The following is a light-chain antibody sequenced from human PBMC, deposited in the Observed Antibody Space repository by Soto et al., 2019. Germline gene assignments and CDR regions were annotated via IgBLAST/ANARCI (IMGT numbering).Light chain of an antibody. CDR3: QQYSSFPPT. CDR1: QSISSW. J-gene: IGKJ4*01. V-gene: IGKV1-5*01. CDR2: DAS. Sequence: DIQMTQSPSTLSASVGDRVTITCRASQSISSWLAWYQQKPGKAPKLLIYDASSLESGVPSRFSGSGSGTNFTLTISSLQPEDFAATYYCQQYSSFPPTFGGGTKVDIK.